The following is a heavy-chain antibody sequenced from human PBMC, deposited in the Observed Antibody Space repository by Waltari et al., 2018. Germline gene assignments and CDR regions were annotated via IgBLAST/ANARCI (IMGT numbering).Heavy chain of an antibody. J-gene: IGHJ4*02. V-gene: IGHV3-23*01. CDR3: AKVASFHSSGWQY. CDR2: ISGVGERT. CDR1: GCSLCGYA. Sequence: EDQLLNSGGKLVQPGGSICDSCAASGCSLCGYAMSWVRQPPGKGLEWVSAISGVGERTYYADSVKGRFTISRDNSKNTVNLQMNSLRAEDTAVYYCAKVASFHSSGWQYWGQGTLVTVSS. D-gene: IGHD6-19*01.